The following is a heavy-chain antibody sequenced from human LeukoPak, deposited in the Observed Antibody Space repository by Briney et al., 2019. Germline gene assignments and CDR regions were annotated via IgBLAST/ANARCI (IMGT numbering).Heavy chain of an antibody. CDR3: ARERSLELTSPIDY. Sequence: GGSLRLSCAASGFTFSSYDMHWVRQATGKGLEWVSAIGTAGDTYYPGSVKGRFTISRENAKNSLYLQMNSLRAGDTAVYYCARERSLELTSPIDYWGQGTLVTVSS. D-gene: IGHD1-7*01. CDR1: GFTFSSYD. V-gene: IGHV3-13*01. J-gene: IGHJ4*02. CDR2: IGTAGDT.